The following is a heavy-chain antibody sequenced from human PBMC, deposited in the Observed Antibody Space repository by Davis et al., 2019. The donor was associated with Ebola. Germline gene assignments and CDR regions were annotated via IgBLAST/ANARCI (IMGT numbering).Heavy chain of an antibody. Sequence: PGGSLRLSCAVSGFHFSHYAMSWVRQAPGKGLEWVACIIGSGTTTYYADAVEGRFNISRDNSKNTLSLQMNSVRGEDTAVYYCAKDKGFWVPLDWFGPWGQGVQVTVSS. V-gene: IGHV3-23*01. D-gene: IGHD3-16*01. J-gene: IGHJ5*02. CDR2: IIGSGTTT. CDR3: AKDKGFWVPLDWFGP. CDR1: GFHFSHYA.